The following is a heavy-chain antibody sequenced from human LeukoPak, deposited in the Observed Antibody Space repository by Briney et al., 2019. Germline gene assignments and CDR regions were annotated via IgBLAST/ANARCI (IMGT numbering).Heavy chain of an antibody. D-gene: IGHD3-10*01. CDR1: GFTFSSYA. CDR3: ASSGSYYKNDY. Sequence: GGSLRLSCAASGFTFSSYAMSWVRQAPGKGLEWVANIKQDGSEKYYVDSVKGRFTISRDNAKNSLYLQMNSLRAEDTAVYYCASSGSYYKNDYWGQGTLVTVSS. V-gene: IGHV3-7*01. J-gene: IGHJ4*02. CDR2: IKQDGSEK.